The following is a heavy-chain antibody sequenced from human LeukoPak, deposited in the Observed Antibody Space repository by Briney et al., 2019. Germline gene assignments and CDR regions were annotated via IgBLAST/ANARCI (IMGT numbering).Heavy chain of an antibody. V-gene: IGHV1-69*13. CDR3: ARERADYYDSSGYYDY. CDR2: IIPIFGTA. D-gene: IGHD3-22*01. Sequence: ASVKVSCKASGGTFSSYAISWVRQAPGQGLEWMGGIIPIFGTANYAQKFQGRVTITADESTSTVYMELSSLRSEDTAVYYCARERADYYDSSGYYDYWGQGTLVTVSS. J-gene: IGHJ4*02. CDR1: GGTFSSYA.